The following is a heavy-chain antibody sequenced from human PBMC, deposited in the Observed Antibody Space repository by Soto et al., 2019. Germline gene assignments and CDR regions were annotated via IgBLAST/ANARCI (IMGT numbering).Heavy chain of an antibody. Sequence: SVKVSCKASGGTFSSYTISWVRQAPGQGLEWMGRIIPILGIANYARKFQGRVTITADKSTSTAYMELSSLRSEDTAVYYCALTVGYCSSTSCSGGRYYYYYMDVWGKGTTVTVSS. CDR1: GGTFSSYT. CDR2: IIPILGIA. J-gene: IGHJ6*03. D-gene: IGHD2-2*01. CDR3: ALTVGYCSSTSCSGGRYYYYYMDV. V-gene: IGHV1-69*02.